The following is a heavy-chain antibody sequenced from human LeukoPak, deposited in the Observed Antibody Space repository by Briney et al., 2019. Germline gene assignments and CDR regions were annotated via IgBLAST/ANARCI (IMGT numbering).Heavy chain of an antibody. CDR1: GYRFTTYW. CDR2: IYPGDSET. CDR3: ARRAFIDNWNDGRYFDY. J-gene: IGHJ4*02. Sequence: HGESLKISCKGSGYRFTTYWIGWVRQMPGKGLEWMGIIYPGDSETRYSPCFQGQVTMSADKSITTAYLQWSSLKDSDTAMYYCARRAFIDNWNDGRYFDYWGQGTLVTVSS. D-gene: IGHD1-1*01. V-gene: IGHV5-51*01.